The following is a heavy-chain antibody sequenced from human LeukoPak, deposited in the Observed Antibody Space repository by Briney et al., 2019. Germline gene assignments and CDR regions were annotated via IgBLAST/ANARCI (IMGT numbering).Heavy chain of an antibody. Sequence: PSETLSLTCAVYGGSFSGYYWSWIRQPPGKGLEWIGEINHSGSTNYNPSLKSRVTISVDTSKNQFSLKLSSVTAADTAVYFCARIADQWWFDPWGQGTLVTVSS. D-gene: IGHD6-19*01. J-gene: IGHJ5*02. V-gene: IGHV4-34*01. CDR2: INHSGST. CDR3: ARIADQWWFDP. CDR1: GGSFSGYY.